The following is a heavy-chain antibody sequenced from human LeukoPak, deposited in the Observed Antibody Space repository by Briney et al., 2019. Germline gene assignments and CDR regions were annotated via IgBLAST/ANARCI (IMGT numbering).Heavy chain of an antibody. CDR3: ARNRGFLEWLYNDY. Sequence: PGGSLRLSCVASEFTFSSYSMNWVRQAPGRGLEWVSHISSSSSTIYYADSVKGRFTISRDNPKNTLYLQMNSLRAEDTAVYYCARNRGFLEWLYNDYWGQGTLVTVSS. CDR2: ISSSSSTI. CDR1: EFTFSSYS. V-gene: IGHV3-48*01. D-gene: IGHD3-3*01. J-gene: IGHJ4*02.